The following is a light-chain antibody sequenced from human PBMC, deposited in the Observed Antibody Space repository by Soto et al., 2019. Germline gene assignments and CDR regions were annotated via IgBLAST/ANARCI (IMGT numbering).Light chain of an antibody. CDR3: QQYGSSPRFT. CDR2: GAS. CDR1: QSVSNSY. Sequence: EIVLTQSPGTLSLSPGERATLSCRASQSVSNSYLAWYQQKPGQAPRLLIYGASSRATGIPDRFSGSVSGTDFPLTISRREPEDFAVYYCQQYGSSPRFTFGPGTKVDI. V-gene: IGKV3-20*01. J-gene: IGKJ3*01.